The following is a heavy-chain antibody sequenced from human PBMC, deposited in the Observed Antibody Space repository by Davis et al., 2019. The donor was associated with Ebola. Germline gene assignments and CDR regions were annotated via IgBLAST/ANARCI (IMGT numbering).Heavy chain of an antibody. CDR1: GFTFSSYS. V-gene: IGHV3-30*03. J-gene: IGHJ4*02. D-gene: IGHD5-24*01. CDR2: ISYDGSNK. Sequence: GESLKISCAASGFTFSSYSMNWVRQAPGKGLEWVAVISYDGSNKYYADSVKGRFTISRDNAKNSLYLQMNSLRAEDTALYYCASRRDGFLDYWGQGTLVTVSS. CDR3: ASRRDGFLDY.